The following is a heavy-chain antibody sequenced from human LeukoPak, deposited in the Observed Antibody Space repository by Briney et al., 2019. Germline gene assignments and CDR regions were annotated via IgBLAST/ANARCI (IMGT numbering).Heavy chain of an antibody. V-gene: IGHV4-38-2*02. CDR2: IYHSGST. CDR1: GYFISSGYY. D-gene: IGHD2-15*01. Sequence: PSETLSLTCTVSGYFISSGYYWGWIRQPPGKGLEWIGSIYHSGSTYYNPSLKSRVTISVDTSKNQFSLKLSSVTAADTAVYYCARLYCSGGSCYQRDYWGQGTLVTVSS. CDR3: ARLYCSGGSCYQRDY. J-gene: IGHJ4*02.